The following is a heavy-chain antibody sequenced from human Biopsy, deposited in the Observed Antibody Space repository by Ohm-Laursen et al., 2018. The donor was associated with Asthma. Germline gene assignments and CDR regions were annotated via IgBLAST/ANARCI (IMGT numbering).Heavy chain of an antibody. CDR1: GYTFTGYY. CDR3: AREGIAAAGGNLYYYYGMDV. J-gene: IGHJ6*02. D-gene: IGHD6-13*01. Sequence: ASVKVSCKASGYTFTGYYMHWVRQAPGQGLEWMGRINPNSGGTNYAQKFQGRVTMTTDTSTSTAYMELRSLRSDDTAVYYCAREGIAAAGGNLYYYYGMDVWGQGTTVTVSS. CDR2: INPNSGGT. V-gene: IGHV1-2*06.